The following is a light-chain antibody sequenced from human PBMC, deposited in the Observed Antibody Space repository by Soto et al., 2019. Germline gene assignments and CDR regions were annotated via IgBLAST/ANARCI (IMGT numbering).Light chain of an antibody. CDR2: AAS. CDR1: QTVGNY. Sequence: EIEMTQSPSTVSVSVGERATITCRASQTVGNYLAWYQQKPGQAPRLLIYAASTRETGIPARFSGSGSGTEFTLTISSLQSEDFAAYYCQQYNNWPLTFGQGTKVDIK. CDR3: QQYNNWPLT. J-gene: IGKJ1*01. V-gene: IGKV3-15*01.